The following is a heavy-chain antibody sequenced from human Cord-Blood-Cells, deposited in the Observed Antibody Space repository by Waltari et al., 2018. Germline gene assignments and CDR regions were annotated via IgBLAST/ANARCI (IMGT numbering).Heavy chain of an antibody. CDR1: GGSFSGYY. Sequence: QVQLQQWGAGLLKPSETLSLTCAVYGGSFSGYYWSWIRQPPGKGLEWIGEINHSGRTNYNPSLKSRVTISVDTSKNQFSLKLSSVTAADTAVYYCARLFSVAGTSQDYWGQGTLVTVSS. CDR3: ARLFSVAGTSQDY. D-gene: IGHD6-19*01. J-gene: IGHJ4*02. V-gene: IGHV4-34*01. CDR2: INHSGRT.